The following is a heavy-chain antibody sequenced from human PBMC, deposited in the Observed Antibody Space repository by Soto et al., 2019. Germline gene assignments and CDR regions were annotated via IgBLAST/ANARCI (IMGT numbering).Heavy chain of an antibody. Sequence: AASVKVSCKASGGTFSSYAISWVRQAPGQRLEWMGGIIPIFGTANYAQKFQGRVTITADESTSTAYMELSSLRSEDTAVYYCARANWGDRYYYYYGMDVWGQGATVTVSS. V-gene: IGHV1-69*13. J-gene: IGHJ6*02. CDR1: GGTFSSYA. D-gene: IGHD7-27*01. CDR3: ARANWGDRYYYYYGMDV. CDR2: IIPIFGTA.